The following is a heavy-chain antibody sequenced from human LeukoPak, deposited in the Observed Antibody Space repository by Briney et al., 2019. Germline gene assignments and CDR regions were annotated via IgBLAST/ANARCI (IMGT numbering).Heavy chain of an antibody. J-gene: IGHJ4*02. D-gene: IGHD1-26*01. CDR2: IKQDGSEK. Sequence: GGSLRLSCAASGFTFTSYSMNWVRQAPGKGLEWVANIKQDGSEKYYVDSVKGRFTISRDNAKNSLYLQMNSLRAEDTAVYYCARFHSGSYRQYYFDYWGQGTLVTVSS. V-gene: IGHV3-7*01. CDR3: ARFHSGSYRQYYFDY. CDR1: GFTFTSYS.